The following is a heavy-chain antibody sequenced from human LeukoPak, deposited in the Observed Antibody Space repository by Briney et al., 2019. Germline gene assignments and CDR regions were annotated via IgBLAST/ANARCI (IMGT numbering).Heavy chain of an antibody. CDR1: GGSFSGYD. CDR2: ISHSGST. CDR3: AILDFWSGYPDY. D-gene: IGHD3-3*01. V-gene: IGHV4-34*01. Sequence: SETLSLTCAVYGGSFSGYDWSWIRQPPGKGLEWIGEISHSGSTNYNPSLKSRVTISVDTSKNQFSLKLSSVTAADTAVYYCAILDFWSGYPDYWGLGTLVTVSS. J-gene: IGHJ4*02.